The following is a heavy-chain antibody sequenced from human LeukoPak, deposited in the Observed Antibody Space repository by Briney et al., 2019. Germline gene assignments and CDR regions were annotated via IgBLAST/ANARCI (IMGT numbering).Heavy chain of an antibody. Sequence: PSETLSLTCTVSGGSISSSSYYWGWIRQPPGKGLEWTGSFYYSGSTYYNPSLKSRVTISVDTSKNQFSLKLSSVTAADTAVYYCARENVNYYGSGSYLPTYYFDYWGQGTLVTVSP. CDR2: FYYSGST. V-gene: IGHV4-39*07. D-gene: IGHD3-10*01. CDR1: GGSISSSSYY. CDR3: ARENVNYYGSGSYLPTYYFDY. J-gene: IGHJ4*02.